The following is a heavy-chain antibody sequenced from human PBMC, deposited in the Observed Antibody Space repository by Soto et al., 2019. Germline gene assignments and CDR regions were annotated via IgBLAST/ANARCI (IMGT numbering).Heavy chain of an antibody. CDR3: ARVIAAAGRVYYYGMDV. D-gene: IGHD6-13*01. CDR2: IVVASGQT. CDR1: GSGFISSG. J-gene: IGHJ6*02. Sequence: ASVKVSCKASGSGFISSGIQWVRQAHGQRLEWIGWIVVASGQTNYAQNFRGRVAITRDTSTATAYIELTGLTAADTAVYYCARVIAAAGRVYYYGMDVWGQGTTVTVSS. V-gene: IGHV1-58*02.